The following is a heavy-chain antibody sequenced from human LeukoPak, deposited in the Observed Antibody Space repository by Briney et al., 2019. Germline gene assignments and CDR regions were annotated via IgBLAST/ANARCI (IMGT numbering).Heavy chain of an antibody. V-gene: IGHV3-48*03. J-gene: IGHJ5*02. CDR1: GFTFSSYE. CDR3: AREYANWFDP. CDR2: ISSSGSTI. Sequence: GGSLRLSCAASGFTFSSYEMNWVRQAPGKGLEWVSYISSSGSTIYYADSVMGRFTISRDNAKNSLYLQMNSLRAEDTAVYYCAREYANWFDPWGQGTLVTVSS.